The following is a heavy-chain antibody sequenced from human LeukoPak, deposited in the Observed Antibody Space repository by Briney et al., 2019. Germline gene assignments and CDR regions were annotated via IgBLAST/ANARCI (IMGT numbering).Heavy chain of an antibody. CDR1: GFTFSSYG. CDR3: AKGGSGYQSGGFDY. Sequence: PGGSLRLSCAASGFTFSSYGMHWVRQAPGKGLEWVAFIRYDGSNKYYADSVKGRFTISRDNSKNTLYLQMNSLRAEDTAVYYCAKGGSGYQSGGFDYWGQGTLVTVSS. D-gene: IGHD3-22*01. V-gene: IGHV3-30*02. CDR2: IRYDGSNK. J-gene: IGHJ4*02.